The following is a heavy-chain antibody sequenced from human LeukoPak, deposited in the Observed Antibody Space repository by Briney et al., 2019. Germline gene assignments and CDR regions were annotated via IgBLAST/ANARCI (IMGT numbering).Heavy chain of an antibody. CDR3: ARGYYDSSGVDY. Sequence: ASVTVSCKASGYTFTGYYMHWVRQGPGQGLGWVGWVNPNSGGTNYAQKFQGRFTMPRDTSMSTAYMELSRLRSEDTAVYYCARGYYDSSGVDYWGQGTLVTVSS. CDR1: GYTFTGYY. V-gene: IGHV1-2*02. J-gene: IGHJ4*02. D-gene: IGHD3-22*01. CDR2: VNPNSGGT.